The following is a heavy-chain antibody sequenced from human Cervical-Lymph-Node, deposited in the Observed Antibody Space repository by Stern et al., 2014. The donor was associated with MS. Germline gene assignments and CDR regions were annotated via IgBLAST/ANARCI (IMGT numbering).Heavy chain of an antibody. CDR3: AHRRVGVVGRAPPNFFDP. D-gene: IGHD3-3*01. Sequence: QVTLKESGPTLVKPTQNLTLTCTFSGFSVSTSGVGVGWIRQPPGKALEWLALIFWDDDKRYSPSLKSRLTITKDTSKNQVVLTVTNIDPGDTGTYYCAHRRVGVVGRAPPNFFDPWGPGTLVTVSS. V-gene: IGHV2-5*02. J-gene: IGHJ5*02. CDR2: IFWDDDK. CDR1: GFSVSTSGVG.